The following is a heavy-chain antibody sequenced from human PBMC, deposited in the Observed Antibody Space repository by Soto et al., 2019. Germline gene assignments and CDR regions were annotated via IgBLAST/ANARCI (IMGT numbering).Heavy chain of an antibody. V-gene: IGHV4-61*01. J-gene: IGHJ4*01. CDR3: ARAASYASTYYFDF. CDR1: GGRRSSRKKY. CDR2: IYYSGST. Sequence: GGRRSSRKKYWGWVRPPPGKGLEWIGVIYYSGSTSYYPSFKSRVTISSDTSRNQFSLKLSSVTAADTAVYYCARAASYASTYYFDFGVQERWSPSPQ. D-gene: IGHD2-2*01.